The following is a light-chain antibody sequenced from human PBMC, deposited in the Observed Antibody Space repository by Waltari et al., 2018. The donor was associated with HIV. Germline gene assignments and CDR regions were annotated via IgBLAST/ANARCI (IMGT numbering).Light chain of an antibody. V-gene: IGLV2-23*03. Sequence: QSALTQPASVSGSPGPSITISCTGTSSDVGSYNLVSWYQQHPGKAPKLMIYEGSKRPSGVSNRFSGSKSGNTASLTISGLQAEDEADYYCCSYAGSSTFYVVFGGGTKLTVL. J-gene: IGLJ2*01. CDR1: SSDVGSYNL. CDR3: CSYAGSSTFYVV. CDR2: EGS.